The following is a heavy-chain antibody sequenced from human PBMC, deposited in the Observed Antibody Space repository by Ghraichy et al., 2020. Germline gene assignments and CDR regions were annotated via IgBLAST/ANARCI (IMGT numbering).Heavy chain of an antibody. CDR1: GGSISGYY. V-gene: IGHV4-59*01. CDR2: ISGST. D-gene: IGHD3-10*02. Sequence: SETLSLTCTVSGGSISGYYWNWIRQTPGKGLEWIGFISGSTKYNPSLKSRVTISVDTSKNQFSLELRSVTAADTATYYCARDKVHDCSGKVAFDVWGQGAMVTVSS. J-gene: IGHJ3*01. CDR3: ARDKVHDCSGKVAFDV.